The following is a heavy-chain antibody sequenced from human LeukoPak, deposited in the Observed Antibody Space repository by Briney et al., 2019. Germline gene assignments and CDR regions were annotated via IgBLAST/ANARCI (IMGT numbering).Heavy chain of an antibody. CDR1: GGSISSSSYY. J-gene: IGHJ4*02. CDR3: ARDRWNDRMIDY. D-gene: IGHD1-1*01. Sequence: PSETLSLTCTVSGGSISSSSYYWGWIRQPPGKGLEWIGSIYYSGSTYYNPSLKSRVTISVDTSKNQFSLKLSSVTAADTAVYYCARDRWNDRMIDYWGQGTLVTVSS. V-gene: IGHV4-39*02. CDR2: IYYSGST.